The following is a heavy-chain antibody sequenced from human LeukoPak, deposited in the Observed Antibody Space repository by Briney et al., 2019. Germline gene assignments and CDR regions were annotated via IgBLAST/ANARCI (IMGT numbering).Heavy chain of an antibody. CDR3: ARQRPGWYYFDY. CDR1: GGSISSYY. Sequence: SETLSLTCTVSGGSISSYYWSWIRQPLGKGLEWIGYIYYSGSTNYNPSLKSRVTISVDTSKNQFSLKLSSVTAADTAAYYCARQRPGWYYFDYWGQGTLVTVSS. V-gene: IGHV4-59*08. J-gene: IGHJ4*02. CDR2: IYYSGST.